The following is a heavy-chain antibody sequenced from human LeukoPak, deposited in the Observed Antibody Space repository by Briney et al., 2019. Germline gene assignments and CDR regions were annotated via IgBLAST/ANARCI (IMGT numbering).Heavy chain of an antibody. CDR1: RYTFTGYY. V-gene: IGHV1-2*06. D-gene: IGHD5-18*01. Sequence: ASVKVSCKASRYTFTGYYMHWVRQAPGQGLEWMGRINPNSGGTNYAQKFQGRVTMTRDTSISTAYMELSRLRSDDTAVYYCARVGYSYGYDFDYWGQGTLVTVSS. J-gene: IGHJ4*02. CDR3: ARVGYSYGYDFDY. CDR2: INPNSGGT.